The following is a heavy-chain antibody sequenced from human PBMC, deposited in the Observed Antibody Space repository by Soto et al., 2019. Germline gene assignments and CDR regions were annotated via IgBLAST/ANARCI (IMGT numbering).Heavy chain of an antibody. V-gene: IGHV4-61*01. D-gene: IGHD6-13*01. CDR2: IYYSGST. CDR1: GGSVSSGSYY. Sequence: SETLLTCTVSGGSVSSGSYYWSWIRQPPGKGLEWIGYIYYSGSTNYNPSLKSRVTISVDTSKNQFSLKLSSVTAADTAVYYCATLYSSSWYDYYYGMDVWGQGTTVTVSS. CDR3: ATLYSSSWYDYYYGMDV. J-gene: IGHJ6*02.